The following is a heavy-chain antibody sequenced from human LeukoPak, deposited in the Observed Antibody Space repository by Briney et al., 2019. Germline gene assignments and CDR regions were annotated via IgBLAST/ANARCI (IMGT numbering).Heavy chain of an antibody. CDR2: MNPNSGNT. D-gene: IGHD2-15*01. CDR3: ARGNDPYYCSGGSCSPYYFDY. CDR1: GYTFTSYD. J-gene: IGHJ4*02. Sequence: ASVKVSCKASGYTFTSYDINWVRQATGQGLEWMGWMNPNSGNTGYAQKFQGRVTMTRNTSISTAYMELSSLRSEDTAVYYCARGNDPYYCSGGSCSPYYFDYWGQGTLVTVSS. V-gene: IGHV1-8*01.